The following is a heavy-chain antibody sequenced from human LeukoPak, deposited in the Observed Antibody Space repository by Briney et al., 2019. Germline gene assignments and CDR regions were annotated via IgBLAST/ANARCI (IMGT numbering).Heavy chain of an antibody. Sequence: ASVKVPGEASGGTFSLYAISWVRQAPGQGFEWVGVVVLIFGTAHYAQNFQGRVTITADESTSTAYMELSSLRSEDTAVYCRARDSGSSSYGGGSYYFDYRGQGTLVTVSS. CDR3: ARDSGSSSYGGGSYYFDY. V-gene: IGHV1-69*13. J-gene: IGHJ4*02. CDR1: GGTFSLYA. D-gene: IGHD6-13*01. CDR2: VVLIFGTA.